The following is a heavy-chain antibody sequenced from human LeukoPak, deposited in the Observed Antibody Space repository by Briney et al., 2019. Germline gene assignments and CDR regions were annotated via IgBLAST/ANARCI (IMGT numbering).Heavy chain of an antibody. J-gene: IGHJ4*02. D-gene: IGHD3-9*01. CDR1: GLTGSHNY. CDR2: IKLDGSEK. CDR3: ARDQYDTRSRRGNFDS. V-gene: IGHV3-7*03. Sequence: PGGSLRLSCAASGLTGSHNYVSWVRQAPGKGLEWVANIKLDGSEKNYVDSVKGRFTISRDNTKNSLYLQMNSLRAEDTAVFYCARDQYDTRSRRGNFDSWGQGTLVIVSS.